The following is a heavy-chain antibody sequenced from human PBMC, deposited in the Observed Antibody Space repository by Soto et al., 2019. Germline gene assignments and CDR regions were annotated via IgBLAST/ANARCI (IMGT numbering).Heavy chain of an antibody. Sequence: GGSLRLSCAASGFTFSSYGMHWVRQAPGKGLEWVAVISYDGSNKYYADSVKGRFTISRNNSKNTLYLQMNSLRAEDTAVYYCAKDLRDSSSWYMYYYYGMDVWGQGTTVTVSS. D-gene: IGHD6-13*01. CDR2: ISYDGSNK. CDR3: AKDLRDSSSWYMYYYYGMDV. CDR1: GFTFSSYG. J-gene: IGHJ6*02. V-gene: IGHV3-30*18.